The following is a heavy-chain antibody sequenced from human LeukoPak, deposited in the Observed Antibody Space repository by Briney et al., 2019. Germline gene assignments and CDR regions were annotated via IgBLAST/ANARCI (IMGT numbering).Heavy chain of an antibody. CDR1: GFTFSSYW. V-gene: IGHV3-7*01. CDR2: IKQDGSEK. D-gene: IGHD6-13*01. J-gene: IGHJ4*02. CDR3: ARERRGIAAAGRNDY. Sequence: QPGGSLRLSCAASGFTFSSYWMSWVRQSPGKGLEWVANIKQDGSEKYYVDSVKGRFTISRDNAKNSLYLQINSLRAEDTAVYYCARERRGIAAAGRNDYWGQGTLVTVSS.